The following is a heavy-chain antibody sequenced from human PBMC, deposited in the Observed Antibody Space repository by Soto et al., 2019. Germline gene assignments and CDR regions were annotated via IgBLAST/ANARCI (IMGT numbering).Heavy chain of an antibody. J-gene: IGHJ6*03. CDR3: AREHPDPYYYYYMDV. V-gene: IGHV3-66*01. CDR2: IYSGGST. CDR1: GFTVSSNY. Sequence: GGSLRLSCAASGFTVSSNYMSWVRQAPGKGLEWVSVIYSGGSTYYANSVKGRFTISRDNSKNTLYLQMNSLRAEDTAVYYCAREHPDPYYYYYMDVWGKGTTVTVSS.